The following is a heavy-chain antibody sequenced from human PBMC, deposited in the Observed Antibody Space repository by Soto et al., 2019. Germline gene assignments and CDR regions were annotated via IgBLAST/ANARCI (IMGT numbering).Heavy chain of an antibody. D-gene: IGHD3-16*01. V-gene: IGHV3-48*02. J-gene: IGHJ6*02. CDR3: ARSRGSYYYYGMDV. CDR1: GFTFSSYS. Sequence: GGSLRLSCAASGFTFSSYSMNWVRQAPGKGLEWVSYISSSSSTIYYADSVKGRFTISRDNAKNSLYLQMNSLRDEDTAVYYRARSRGSYYYYGMDVWGQGTTVTVSS. CDR2: ISSSSSTI.